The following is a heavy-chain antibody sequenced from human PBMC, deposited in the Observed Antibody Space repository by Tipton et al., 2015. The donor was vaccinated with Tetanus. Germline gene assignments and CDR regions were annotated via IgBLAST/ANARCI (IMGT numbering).Heavy chain of an antibody. Sequence: GLVKPSETLSLTCSVSGGSIGSSNYYWAWIRQPPGKGLEWIGNIYYNGNTYYLSSLKSRVTISADTSTNQLSLRLRSVTAADTAVYYCAKQEDNWFDPWGQGTLVSVSS. J-gene: IGHJ5*02. CDR2: IYYNGNT. D-gene: IGHD2-15*01. V-gene: IGHV4-39*01. CDR3: AKQEDNWFDP. CDR1: GGSIGSSNYY.